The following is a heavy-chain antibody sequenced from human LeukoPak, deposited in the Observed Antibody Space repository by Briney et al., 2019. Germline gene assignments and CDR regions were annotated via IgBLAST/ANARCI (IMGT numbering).Heavy chain of an antibody. Sequence: ASVKVSCKASGYTFTSYDFNWLRQATGQGPEWMGWVNPNSGATGYAQKFQGRDTMTRSASINTAYMELSSLTSEDTAVYYCASEVVPAAMEAWFDPWGQGTLVTVSS. CDR3: ASEVVPAAMEAWFDP. CDR2: VNPNSGAT. V-gene: IGHV1-8*01. D-gene: IGHD2-2*01. CDR1: GYTFTSYD. J-gene: IGHJ5*02.